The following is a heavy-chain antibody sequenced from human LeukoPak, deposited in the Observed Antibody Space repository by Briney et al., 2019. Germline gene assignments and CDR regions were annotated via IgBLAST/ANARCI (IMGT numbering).Heavy chain of an antibody. V-gene: IGHV4-59*01. J-gene: IGHJ6*02. D-gene: IGHD4-17*01. Sequence: PSETLSLTCTVSGGSISSYYWSWIRQPPGKGLEWIGYIYYSGSTNYNPSLKSRVTISVDTSKNQFSLKLSSVTAADPAVDYCARVINDYGYYVGSRPYYYYGMEVWGQGTTVTVSS. CDR2: IYYSGST. CDR1: GGSISSYY. CDR3: ARVINDYGYYVGSRPYYYYGMEV.